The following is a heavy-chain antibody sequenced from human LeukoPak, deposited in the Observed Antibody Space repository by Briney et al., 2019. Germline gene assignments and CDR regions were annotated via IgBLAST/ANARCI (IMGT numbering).Heavy chain of an antibody. CDR1: GGSFSGYY. D-gene: IGHD5-18*01. Sequence: SETLSLTCAVYGGSFSGYYWSWIRQPPGKGLEWIGEINHSGSTNYNPSLKSRVTISLDTSKNQFSLKLSSVTAADAAVYYCARAGYSYGTGYYFDFWGQGALVTVSS. J-gene: IGHJ4*02. CDR3: ARAGYSYGTGYYFDF. V-gene: IGHV4-34*01. CDR2: INHSGST.